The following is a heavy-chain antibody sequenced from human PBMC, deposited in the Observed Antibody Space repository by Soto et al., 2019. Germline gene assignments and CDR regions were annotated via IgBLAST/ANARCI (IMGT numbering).Heavy chain of an antibody. CDR3: ARDRAVDWYFDL. Sequence: QVQIVQSGAEVKKPGASVKVSCKASGYTFTSCAIHWVRQAPGQRPEWMGWINTDNGNTKYSQRFQGRVTITRDTSANTAYVELTNLRSEDTAIYYCARDRAVDWYFDLWGRGTLVTVFS. V-gene: IGHV1-3*04. CDR2: INTDNGNT. D-gene: IGHD6-19*01. J-gene: IGHJ2*01. CDR1: GYTFTSCA.